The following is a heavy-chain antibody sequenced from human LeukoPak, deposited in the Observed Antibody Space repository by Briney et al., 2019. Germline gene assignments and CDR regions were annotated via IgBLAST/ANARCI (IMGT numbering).Heavy chain of an antibody. CDR1: GGSFSGYY. CDR2: INHSGST. CDR3: ARKLESYYYYYGMDV. V-gene: IGHV4-34*01. J-gene: IGHJ6*02. D-gene: IGHD1-7*01. Sequence: SETLSLTCAVYGGSFSGYYWSWIRQPPGKGLEWIGEINHSGSTNYNPSLKSRVTISVDTSKNQFSLKLSSVTAADTAVYYCARKLESYYYYYGMDVWGQGTPVTVSS.